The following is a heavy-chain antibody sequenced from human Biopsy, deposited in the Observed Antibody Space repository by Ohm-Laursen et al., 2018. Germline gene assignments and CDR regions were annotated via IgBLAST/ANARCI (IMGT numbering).Heavy chain of an antibody. D-gene: IGHD5-24*01. J-gene: IGHJ6*02. CDR1: GNTFATYH. CDR2: ISPSGATT. Sequence: VPSVTASCKASGNTFATYHIHWVRQAPGQGLEWMGVISPSGATTSFSQKFQGRITLTRDTSTGTVYMDLNRLGSEDTAVYYCARAGVGSDGTDSYYYGMDVWGPGTTVTVSS. V-gene: IGHV1-46*01. CDR3: ARAGVGSDGTDSYYYGMDV.